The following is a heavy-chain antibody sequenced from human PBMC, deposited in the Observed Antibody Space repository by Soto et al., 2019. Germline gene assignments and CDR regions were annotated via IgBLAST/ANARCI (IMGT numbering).Heavy chain of an antibody. J-gene: IGHJ4*02. D-gene: IGHD6-19*01. CDR3: VKDVRAVAGLTTLYFDY. V-gene: IGHV3-9*01. Sequence: GGSLRLSCAASGFTFDDYAMHWVRQVPGKGLEWVSGLSWDSGNIDYGDSVKGRFTISRNNAKNSLYLQMNSLRPEDTAFYSCVKDVRAVAGLTTLYFDYWGQGTLVTVSS. CDR1: GFTFDDYA. CDR2: LSWDSGNI.